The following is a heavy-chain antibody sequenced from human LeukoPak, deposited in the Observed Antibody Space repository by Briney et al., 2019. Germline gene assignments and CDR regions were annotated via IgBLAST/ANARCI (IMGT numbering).Heavy chain of an antibody. CDR1: GFTFSSYG. D-gene: IGHD6-13*01. J-gene: IGHJ6*02. CDR2: IRYDGSNK. Sequence: GGSLRLSCAASGFTFSSYGMHWVRQAPGKGLEWVAFIRYDGSNKYYADSVKGRFTISRDNSKNTLYLQMNSLRAEDTAAYYCAKDRPAAGSIYYYYYGMDVWGQGTTVTVSS. CDR3: AKDRPAAGSIYYYYYGMDV. V-gene: IGHV3-30*02.